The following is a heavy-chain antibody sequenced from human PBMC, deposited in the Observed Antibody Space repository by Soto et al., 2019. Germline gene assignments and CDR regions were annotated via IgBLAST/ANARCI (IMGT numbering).Heavy chain of an antibody. CDR2: INPNSGGT. CDR1: GYTFTGYY. D-gene: IGHD2-2*02. V-gene: IGHV1-2*04. Sequence: ASVKVSCKASGYTFTGYYMHWVRQAPGQGLEWMGWINPNSGGTNYAQKSQGWVTMTRDTSSSTAYMDRSRLRSDDTAVYYCARELDIVVVPAAIRRYYYYGMDVWGQGTTVTVSS. J-gene: IGHJ6*02. CDR3: ARELDIVVVPAAIRRYYYYGMDV.